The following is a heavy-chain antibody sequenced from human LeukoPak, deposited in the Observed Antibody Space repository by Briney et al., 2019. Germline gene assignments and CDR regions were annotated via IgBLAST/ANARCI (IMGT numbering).Heavy chain of an antibody. D-gene: IGHD3-10*01. V-gene: IGHV4-39*01. Sequence: SETLSLTCTVSGGSISSNSYYWGWIRQPPGKGLEWIGSIYYSGSTYYSPSLKSRVTISVDTSKNQFSLKLTSVTAADTAVYYCARRKGFGEGYFDSWGQGTLVTVSS. CDR2: IYYSGST. CDR1: GGSISSNSYY. CDR3: ARRKGFGEGYFDS. J-gene: IGHJ4*02.